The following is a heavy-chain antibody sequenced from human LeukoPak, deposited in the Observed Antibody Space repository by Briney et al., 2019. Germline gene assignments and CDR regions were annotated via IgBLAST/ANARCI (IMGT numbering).Heavy chain of an antibody. Sequence: PGGSLRLSCAASGFIFTNYWMHWVCQAPGKGLVWVSRIDGEGSGTSYADSVKGRFTISRDNAKNTLYLEMNSLRVEDTAVYYCATVLGKWGQGTLVTVSS. J-gene: IGHJ4*02. CDR2: IDGEGSGT. CDR3: ATVLGK. CDR1: GFIFTNYW. V-gene: IGHV3-74*01. D-gene: IGHD1-26*01.